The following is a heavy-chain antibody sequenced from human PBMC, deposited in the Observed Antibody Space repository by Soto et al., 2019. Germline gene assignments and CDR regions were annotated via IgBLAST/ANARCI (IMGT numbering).Heavy chain of an antibody. CDR3: ARDGIAAAGTYYYYYYGMDV. CDR1: GGTFSSYA. V-gene: IGHV1-69*01. J-gene: IGHJ6*02. CDR2: IIPIFGTA. Sequence: QVQLVQSGAEVKKPGSSVKVSCKASGGTFSSYAISWVRQAPGQGLEWMGGIIPIFGTANYAQKFQGRFTITAADSTSTAYMELSSLRSEDTAVYYCARDGIAAAGTYYYYYYGMDVWGQGTTVTVSS. D-gene: IGHD6-13*01.